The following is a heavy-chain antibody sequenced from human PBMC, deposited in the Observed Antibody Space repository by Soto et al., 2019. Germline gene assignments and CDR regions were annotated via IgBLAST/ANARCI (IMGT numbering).Heavy chain of an antibody. D-gene: IGHD4-17*01. CDR2: IYYSGKT. V-gene: IGHV4-31*01. CDR3: QRGCRSSYGGTVLDAFDI. Sequence: QVQLQESGPGLVKPSQTLSLTCTVSGGSISSGVYYWSWIRQHPGKGLEWIGYIYYSGKTYYNPSLKSPITLSVDTSKNPLSLKLGSVTAADTAVYYCQRGCRSSYGGTVLDAFDIWGQGTMVTVAS. J-gene: IGHJ3*02. CDR1: GGSISSGVYY.